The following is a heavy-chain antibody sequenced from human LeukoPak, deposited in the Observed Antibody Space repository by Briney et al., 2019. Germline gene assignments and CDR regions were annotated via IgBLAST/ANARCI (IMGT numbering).Heavy chain of an antibody. J-gene: IGHJ5*02. CDR1: GYTLTEIS. V-gene: IGHV1-24*01. CDR2: FDPEEGET. D-gene: IGHD3-10*01. CDR3: VSDPITMIRGVIIEGFDP. Sequence: ASVKVSCKVSGYTLTEISMHWVRQAPGKGLEWMGGFDPEEGETIYAQKFQGRVTMTEDTSTDTAYMELSSLRSEDTAVFYRVSDPITMIRGVIIEGFDPWGQGTLVTVSS.